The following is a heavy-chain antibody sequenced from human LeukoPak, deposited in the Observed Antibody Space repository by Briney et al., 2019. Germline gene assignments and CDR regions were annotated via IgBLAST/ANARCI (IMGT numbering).Heavy chain of an antibody. Sequence: SETLSLTCTVSGGSISSYYWSWIRQPPGKGLEWIGSIYYSGSTNYNPSLKSRVTISVDTSKNQFSLKLSSVTAADTAVYYCARVKGYSYGDYWYFDLWGRGTLVTVSS. CDR3: ARVKGYSYGDYWYFDL. D-gene: IGHD5-18*01. V-gene: IGHV4-59*01. CDR1: GGSISSYY. CDR2: IYYSGST. J-gene: IGHJ2*01.